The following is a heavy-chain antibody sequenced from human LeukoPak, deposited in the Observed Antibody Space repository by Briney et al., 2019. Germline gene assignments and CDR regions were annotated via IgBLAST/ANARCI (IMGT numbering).Heavy chain of an antibody. Sequence: GASVKVSCKASGYTFTSHALHWVRQAPGQRLEWMGWINAGNGNTKYSQKFQGRVTITTDTSASTAYMELSSLTSEDTAICFCARCGVLGDFDYWGQGTLVAVSS. CDR3: ARCGVLGDFDY. CDR1: GYTFTSHA. V-gene: IGHV1-3*01. D-gene: IGHD3-10*02. CDR2: INAGNGNT. J-gene: IGHJ4*02.